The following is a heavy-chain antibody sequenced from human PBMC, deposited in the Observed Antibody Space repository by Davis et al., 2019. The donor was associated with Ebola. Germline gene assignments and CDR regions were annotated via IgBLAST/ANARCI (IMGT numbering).Heavy chain of an antibody. D-gene: IGHD1-1*01. CDR1: GYTFASYG. CDR3: ARAQFPTTSDH. J-gene: IGHJ4*02. Sequence: ASVKVSCKASGYTFASYGITWVRQAPGQGLEWMGWINPHNGNTNYAQNVQGRVTMTTDTSTSTAYMEVGSLSSDDTAVYYCARAQFPTTSDHWGQGTLVTVSS. V-gene: IGHV1-18*04. CDR2: INPHNGNT.